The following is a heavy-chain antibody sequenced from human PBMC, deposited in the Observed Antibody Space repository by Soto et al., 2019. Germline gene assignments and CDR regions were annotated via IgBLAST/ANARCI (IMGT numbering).Heavy chain of an antibody. CDR1: GFTFSSYA. J-gene: IGHJ6*02. V-gene: IGHV3-23*01. CDR2: ISGSGGST. CDR3: AKYYYDISGYYLLWYYYGMDV. D-gene: IGHD3-22*01. Sequence: PGGSLRLSCAASGFTFSSYAMSWVRQAPGKGLEWVSAISGSGGSTYYADSVKGRFTISRDNSKNTLYLQMNSLRAEDTAVYYCAKYYYDISGYYLLWYYYGMDVWGQGTTVTVSS.